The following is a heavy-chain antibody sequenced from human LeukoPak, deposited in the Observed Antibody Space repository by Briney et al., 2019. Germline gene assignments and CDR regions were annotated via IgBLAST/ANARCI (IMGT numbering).Heavy chain of an antibody. CDR2: IRYDGSNK. J-gene: IGHJ6*03. CDR1: GFTFSSYG. D-gene: IGHD3-9*01. CDR3: AKAPYDILTGYYIPRNDYYYMDV. V-gene: IGHV3-30*02. Sequence: PGGSLRLSCAASGFTFSSYGMHWVRRAPGKGLEWVAFIRYDGSNKYYADSVKGRFTISRDNSKNTLYLQMNSLRAEDTAVYYCAKAPYDILTGYYIPRNDYYYMDVWGKGTTVTISS.